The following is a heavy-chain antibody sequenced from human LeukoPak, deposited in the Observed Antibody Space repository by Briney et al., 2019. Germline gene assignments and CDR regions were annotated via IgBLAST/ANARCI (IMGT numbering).Heavy chain of an antibody. V-gene: IGHV3-30*18. CDR3: AKDVGDY. D-gene: IGHD1-26*01. CDR2: ISYDGSNK. CDR1: GFTFSSYA. J-gene: IGHJ4*02. Sequence: GASLRLSCAASGFTFSSYAMSWVRQAPGKGLEWVAVISYDGSNKYYADSVKGRFTISRDNSKNTLYLQMNSLRAEDTAVYYCAKDVGDYWGQGTLVTVSS.